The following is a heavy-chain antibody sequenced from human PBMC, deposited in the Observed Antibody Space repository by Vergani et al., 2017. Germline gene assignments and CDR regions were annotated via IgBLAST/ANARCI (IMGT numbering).Heavy chain of an antibody. V-gene: IGHV3-15*01. CDR1: GLTFINAW. CDR3: SRGRGYSFGYSDY. CDR2: IKSKTDGGTT. Sequence: EVQLVESGGGLVKPGGSLRLSCAASGLTFINAWMNWVRQAQGKGLEWGGRIKSKTDGGTTYYAAPVKGKFTISRDDSKNTLYLQMNSLKTEDTSVYFCSRGRGYSFGYSDYWGQGTLVTVSS. D-gene: IGHD5-18*01. J-gene: IGHJ4*02.